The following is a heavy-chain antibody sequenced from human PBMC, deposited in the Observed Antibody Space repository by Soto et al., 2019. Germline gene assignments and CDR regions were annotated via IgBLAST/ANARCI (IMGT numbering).Heavy chain of an antibody. CDR2: VYWNDDK. J-gene: IGHJ4*02. D-gene: IGHD3-3*01. Sequence: ESGPTLVNPTQSLTLTCTFSGFSLSTSQVGVGWTRQPPGKALEWLAHVYWNDDKDYSLSLKSRLTISKDTSKSQVVLTMTNMDPVDTATYYCAHLNLRGYDFDYWGQGALVTVSS. CDR1: GFSLSTSQVG. V-gene: IGHV2-5*01. CDR3: AHLNLRGYDFDY.